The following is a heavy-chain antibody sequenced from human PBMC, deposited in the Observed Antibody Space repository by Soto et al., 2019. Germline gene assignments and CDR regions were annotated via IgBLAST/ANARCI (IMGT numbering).Heavy chain of an antibody. V-gene: IGHV5-10-1*01. Sequence: PGESLKISCKGSGYSFTSYWISWVRQMPGKGLEWMGRIDPSDSYTNYSPSFQGHVTISADKSISTACLQWSSLKASDTAMYYCARQAVNYYDSSGYYSGYFDYWGQGTLVTVSS. CDR1: GYSFTSYW. J-gene: IGHJ4*02. D-gene: IGHD3-22*01. CDR2: IDPSDSYT. CDR3: ARQAVNYYDSSGYYSGYFDY.